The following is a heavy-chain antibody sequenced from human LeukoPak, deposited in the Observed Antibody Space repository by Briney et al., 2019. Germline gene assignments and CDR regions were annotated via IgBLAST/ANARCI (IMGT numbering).Heavy chain of an antibody. D-gene: IGHD2-15*01. CDR3: ARVVAGREYYFDY. CDR1: GYTFTNYA. J-gene: IGHJ4*02. CDR2: ISAYNGNT. V-gene: IGHV1-18*01. Sequence: GASVKVSCKASGYTFTNYAISWVRQAPGQGLEWVGWISAYNGNTNYAQKLQGRVTMTTDTSTSTAYMELSSLRSEDTAVYYCARVVAGREYYFDYWGQGTLVTVSS.